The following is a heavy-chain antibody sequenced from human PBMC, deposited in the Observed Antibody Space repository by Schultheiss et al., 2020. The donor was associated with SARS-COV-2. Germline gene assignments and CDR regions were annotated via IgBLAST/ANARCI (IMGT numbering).Heavy chain of an antibody. V-gene: IGHV3-7*01. CDR2: IKQDGIEK. J-gene: IGHJ6*03. Sequence: GESLKISCVASRSTFSISWLNCVRQAPGKGLEWVANIKQDGIEKYCVDSVKGRFTISRDNAKRLLHLQMNSLRAEDTAVYYCARDRVVQYMDVWGKGTTVTVSS. CDR1: RSTFSISW. D-gene: IGHD2-2*01. CDR3: ARDRVVQYMDV.